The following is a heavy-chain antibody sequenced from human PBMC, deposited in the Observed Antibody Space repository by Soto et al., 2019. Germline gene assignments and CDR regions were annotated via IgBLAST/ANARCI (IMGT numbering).Heavy chain of an antibody. V-gene: IGHV1-2*04. Sequence: QVQLVQSGAEVKKPGASVKVSCKASGYTFTGYYMHWVRQAPGQGLEWIGWINPNSGGTNYAQKFQGWVTMTRETSISTAYMELSRLRSDDTAVYYCAREGTYYDFWSGYYRVGYYGMDVWGQGTTVTVSS. CDR1: GYTFTGYY. J-gene: IGHJ6*02. CDR3: AREGTYYDFWSGYYRVGYYGMDV. CDR2: INPNSGGT. D-gene: IGHD3-3*01.